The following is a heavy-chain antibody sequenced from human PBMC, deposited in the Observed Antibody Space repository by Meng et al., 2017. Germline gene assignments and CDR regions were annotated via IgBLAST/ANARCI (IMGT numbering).Heavy chain of an antibody. V-gene: IGHV4-59*01. J-gene: IGHJ5*02. CDR2: IYYSGST. CDR3: ARQGGIAAAGTIWFDP. CDR1: GGSISSYY. D-gene: IGHD6-13*01. Sequence: SETLSLTCTVSGGSISSYYWSWIRQPPGKGLEWIGYIYYSGSTNYNPSLKSRVTISVDTSENQFSLKLSSVTAADTAVYYCARQGGIAAAGTIWFDPWGQGTLVTVSS.